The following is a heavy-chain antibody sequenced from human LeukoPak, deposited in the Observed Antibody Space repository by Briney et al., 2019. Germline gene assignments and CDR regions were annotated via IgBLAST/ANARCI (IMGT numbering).Heavy chain of an antibody. Sequence: GSLSLTCTVSGGSISSYYWSWIRQPPGKGLEWIGYIYYSGSTNYNPSLKSRVTISVDTSKNQFSLKLSSVTAADTAVYYCARGIKCSSTSCPRMNYYYGMDVWGQGTTVTVSS. CDR3: ARGIKCSSTSCPRMNYYYGMDV. CDR1: GGSISSYY. D-gene: IGHD2-2*01. V-gene: IGHV4-59*12. J-gene: IGHJ6*02. CDR2: IYYSGST.